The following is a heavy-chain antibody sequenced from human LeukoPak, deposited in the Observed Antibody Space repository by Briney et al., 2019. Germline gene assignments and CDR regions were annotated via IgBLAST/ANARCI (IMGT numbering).Heavy chain of an antibody. D-gene: IGHD1-26*01. CDR3: ARSDGSYFDY. CDR2: IYYSGST. J-gene: IGHJ4*02. Sequence: SETLSLTCTVSGGSISSSSYYWGWIRQPPGKGLEWIGSIYYSGSTYYNPSLKSRVTISVDTSKDQFSLKLSSVTAADTAVYYCARSDGSYFDYWGQGTLVTVSS. CDR1: GGSISSSSYY. V-gene: IGHV4-39*07.